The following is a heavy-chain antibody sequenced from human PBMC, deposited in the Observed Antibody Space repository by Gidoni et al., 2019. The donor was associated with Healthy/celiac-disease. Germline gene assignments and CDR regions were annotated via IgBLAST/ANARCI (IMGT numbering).Heavy chain of an antibody. V-gene: IGHV3-73*01. Sequence: EVQLVESGGGLVQPGGSLKLSCAASGFTFSGSAMHWVRQASGKGLEWVGRIRSKANSYATAYAASVKGRFTISRDDSKNTAYLQMNSLKTEDTAVYYCTSTLSYGGNWDYYYYGMDVWGQGTTVTVSS. CDR3: TSTLSYGGNWDYYYYGMDV. CDR1: GFTFSGSA. J-gene: IGHJ6*02. CDR2: IRSKANSYAT. D-gene: IGHD2-15*01.